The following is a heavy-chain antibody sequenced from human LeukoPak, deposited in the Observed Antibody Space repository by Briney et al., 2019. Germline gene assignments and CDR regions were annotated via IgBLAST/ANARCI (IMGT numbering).Heavy chain of an antibody. V-gene: IGHV3-48*01. Sequence: HPGGSLRLSCAASGFTFSSYGMHWVRQAPGKGLEWVSYISSSSNTIYYADSVKGRFTISRDNAKNSLYLQMTSLRAEDTAVYYCARQFAREGNPHFDYWGQGTLVTVSS. CDR2: ISSSSNTI. CDR3: ARQFAREGNPHFDY. CDR1: GFTFSSYG. J-gene: IGHJ4*02. D-gene: IGHD2-21*01.